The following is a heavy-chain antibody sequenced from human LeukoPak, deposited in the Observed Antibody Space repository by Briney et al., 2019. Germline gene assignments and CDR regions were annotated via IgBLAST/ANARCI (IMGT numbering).Heavy chain of an antibody. CDR2: STAPV. Sequence: AGGSLRLSCATSGFSFSDYAMTWVRQAPGKGLEWVSSTAPVHYADSVKGRFTISRDNSKNTLYLQMNSLRAEDTAVYYCAKSGNGWYYNWFDPWGQGTLVTVSS. D-gene: IGHD6-19*01. CDR1: GFSFSDYA. J-gene: IGHJ5*02. V-gene: IGHV3-23*01. CDR3: AKSGNGWYYNWFDP.